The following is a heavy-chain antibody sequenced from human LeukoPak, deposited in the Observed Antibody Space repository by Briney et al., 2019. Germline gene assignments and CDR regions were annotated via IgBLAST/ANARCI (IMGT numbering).Heavy chain of an antibody. V-gene: IGHV1-8*03. CDR3: ARVRKTTVTTGFGFDP. D-gene: IGHD4-17*01. J-gene: IGHJ5*02. CDR1: GGTFSSYA. Sequence: ASVKVSCKASGGTFSSYAISWVRQATGQGLEWMGWMNPNSGNTGYAQKFQGRVTITRNTSISTAYMELSSLRSEDTAVYYCARVRKTTVTTGFGFDPWGQGTLVTVSS. CDR2: MNPNSGNT.